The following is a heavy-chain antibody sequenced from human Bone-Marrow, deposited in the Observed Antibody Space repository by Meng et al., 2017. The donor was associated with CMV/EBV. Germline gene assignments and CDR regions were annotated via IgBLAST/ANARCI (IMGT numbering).Heavy chain of an antibody. CDR3: AKAQGSYYPIYGMDV. CDR1: GFTFDDYA. V-gene: IGHV3-9*01. Sequence: LSLTCAASGFTFDDYAMHWVRQAPGKGLEWVSGISWNSGSIGYADSVKGRFTISRDNAKNTLYLQMNSLRAEDTAVYYCAKAQGSYYPIYGMDVWGQGTTVTFSS. J-gene: IGHJ6*02. CDR2: ISWNSGSI. D-gene: IGHD1-26*01.